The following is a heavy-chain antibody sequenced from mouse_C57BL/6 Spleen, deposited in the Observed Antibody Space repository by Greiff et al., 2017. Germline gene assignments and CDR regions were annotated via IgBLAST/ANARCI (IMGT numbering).Heavy chain of an antibody. D-gene: IGHD1-1*01. Sequence: VQLVEPGAELVRPGASVKLSCKASGYTFTDYYITWVKQRPGQGLEWIARIYPGNGNTYYNEKFKSKATLTADKSSSTTYMQLSSLTSEDSAVYCCASVTTDVDYWGQGTTLTVS. J-gene: IGHJ2*01. CDR2: IYPGNGNT. CDR1: GYTFTDYY. V-gene: IGHV1-76*01. CDR3: ASVTTDVDY.